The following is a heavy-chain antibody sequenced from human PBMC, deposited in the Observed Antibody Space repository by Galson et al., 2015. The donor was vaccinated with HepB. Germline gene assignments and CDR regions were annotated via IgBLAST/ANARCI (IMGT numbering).Heavy chain of an antibody. D-gene: IGHD6-19*01. CDR1: GYTLTELS. CDR3: ATGDIAVAGTFDY. J-gene: IGHJ4*02. V-gene: IGHV1-24*01. Sequence: SVKVSCKVSGYTLTELSMHWVRQAPGKGLEWMGGFDPEDGETIYAQKFQGRVTMTEDTSTATAYMELSSLRSEDTAVYYCATGDIAVAGTFDYWGQGTLVTVSS. CDR2: FDPEDGET.